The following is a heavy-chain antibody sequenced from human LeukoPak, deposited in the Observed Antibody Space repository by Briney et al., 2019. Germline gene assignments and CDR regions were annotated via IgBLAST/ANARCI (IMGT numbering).Heavy chain of an antibody. J-gene: IGHJ4*02. CDR2: INPNSGGT. CDR1: GYTFTGYY. V-gene: IGHV1-2*02. Sequence: GASVKVSCKASGYTFTGYYMHWVRQAPGQGLEWMGWINPNSGGTNYAQKFQGRVTMTRDTSISTAYMELSSLTSDDTAVYYCARDGVIVPAALDYWGQGTLVTVSS. D-gene: IGHD2-2*01. CDR3: ARDGVIVPAALDY.